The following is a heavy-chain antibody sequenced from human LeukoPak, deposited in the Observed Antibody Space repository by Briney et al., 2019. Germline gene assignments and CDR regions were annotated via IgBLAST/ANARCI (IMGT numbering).Heavy chain of an antibody. CDR1: GFTFSSYA. CDR2: ISGSGGST. CDR3: AKGEIVGATNAPIDY. Sequence: GGSLRLPCAASGFTFSSYAMSWVRQAPGKGLEWVSAISGSGGSTYYADSVKGRFTISRDNSKNTLYLQMNSLRAEDTAVYYYAKGEIVGATNAPIDYWGQGTLVTVSS. J-gene: IGHJ4*02. D-gene: IGHD1-26*01. V-gene: IGHV3-23*01.